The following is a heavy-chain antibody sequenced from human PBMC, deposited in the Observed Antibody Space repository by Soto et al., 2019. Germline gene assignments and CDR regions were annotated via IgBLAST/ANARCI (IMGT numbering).Heavy chain of an antibody. Sequence: QVQLVQSGAEVKKPVASVKVSCKASGYTFTSYAMHWVRQAPGQRLEWMGWINAGNGNTKYSQKFQGRVTITRDTSASTAYMELSSLRSEDTAVYYCARDEVVAATYDYWGQGTLVTVSS. J-gene: IGHJ4*02. D-gene: IGHD2-15*01. CDR2: INAGNGNT. V-gene: IGHV1-3*01. CDR3: ARDEVVAATYDY. CDR1: GYTFTSYA.